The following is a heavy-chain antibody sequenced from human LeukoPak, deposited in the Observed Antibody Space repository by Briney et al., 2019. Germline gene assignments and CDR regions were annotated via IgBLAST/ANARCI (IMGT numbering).Heavy chain of an antibody. CDR2: IVGSGGST. J-gene: IGHJ4*02. CDR3: ASVPPTMVLYYFDY. Sequence: PGGSLRLSCAASGLTFSSYAMSWVRQAPGRGLEWVSTIVGSGGSTYYADSVKGRFTISRDNSKNTLYLQMNSLRAEDTAVYYCASVPPTMVLYYFDYWGQRTLVTVSS. V-gene: IGHV3-23*01. D-gene: IGHD3-10*01. CDR1: GLTFSSYA.